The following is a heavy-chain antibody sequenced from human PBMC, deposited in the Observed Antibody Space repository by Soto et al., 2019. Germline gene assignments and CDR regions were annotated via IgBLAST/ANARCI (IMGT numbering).Heavy chain of an antibody. CDR3: ARGSTMIVVVSYFDY. J-gene: IGHJ4*02. V-gene: IGHV1-69*13. CDR1: GGTFSSYA. Sequence: SVKVSCKASGGTFSSYAISWVRQAPGQGLEWMGGIIPIFGTANYAQKFQGRVTITADESTSTAYMELSSLRSEDTAVYYCARGSTMIVVVSYFDYWGQGTLVTVSS. CDR2: IIPIFGTA. D-gene: IGHD3-22*01.